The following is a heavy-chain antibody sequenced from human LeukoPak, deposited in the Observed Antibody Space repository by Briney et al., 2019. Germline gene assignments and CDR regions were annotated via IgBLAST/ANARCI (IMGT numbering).Heavy chain of an antibody. J-gene: IGHJ6*02. D-gene: IGHD1-26*01. CDR3: ARDRAIVGATFYYYGMDV. V-gene: IGHV1-18*01. Sequence: ASVKVSCKASGYTFTSYGISWVRQAPGQGLEWMGWISAYNGNTNYAQKLQGRVTMTTDTSTSTAYMELRSLRSDDTAVYYCARDRAIVGATFYYYGMDVWVQGTTVTVSS. CDR2: ISAYNGNT. CDR1: GYTFTSYG.